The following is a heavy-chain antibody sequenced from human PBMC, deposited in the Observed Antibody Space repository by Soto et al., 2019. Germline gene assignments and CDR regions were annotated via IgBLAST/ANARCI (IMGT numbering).Heavy chain of an antibody. V-gene: IGHV3-23*01. D-gene: IGHD3-10*01. J-gene: IGHJ6*03. Sequence: PGGSLRLSCAASGFTFSSYAMSWVRQAPGKGLEWVSAISGSGGSTYYADSVKGRFTISRDNSKNTLYLQMNSLRAEDTAVYYCAKDRDYYGSGLPGPMDVWGKGTTVTVSS. CDR3: AKDRDYYGSGLPGPMDV. CDR1: GFTFSSYA. CDR2: ISGSGGST.